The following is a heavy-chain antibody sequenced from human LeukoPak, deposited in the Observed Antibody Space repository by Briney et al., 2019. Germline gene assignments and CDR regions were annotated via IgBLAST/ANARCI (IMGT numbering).Heavy chain of an antibody. CDR3: ARDPYDGNYYFDY. J-gene: IGHJ4*02. D-gene: IGHD3-3*01. V-gene: IGHV1-2*02. Sequence: ASVKVSCKTSGYTFTGYHVHWVRQAPGQGLEWMGWFNANSGDTKYAQKFQGRVTVTRDTSIGTDYMELTSLISDDTAIYYCARDPYDGNYYFDYWGQGTLVTVAS. CDR1: GYTFTGYH. CDR2: FNANSGDT.